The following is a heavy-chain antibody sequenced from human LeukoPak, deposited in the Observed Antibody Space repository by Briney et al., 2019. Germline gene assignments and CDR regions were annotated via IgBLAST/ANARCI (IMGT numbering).Heavy chain of an antibody. CDR1: GYTFTDYY. CDR3: TRGTPGSAEYYQH. J-gene: IGHJ1*01. Sequence: GASVKVSCKASGYTFTDYYIHWVRQAPGQGLEWMGWIIPDSGGTNFAQRFQGRVTMTRDTSISTAYMELRRLRSDDTAVYFCTRGTPGSAEYYQHWGQGTLVTVSS. D-gene: IGHD3-10*01. CDR2: IIPDSGGT. V-gene: IGHV1-2*02.